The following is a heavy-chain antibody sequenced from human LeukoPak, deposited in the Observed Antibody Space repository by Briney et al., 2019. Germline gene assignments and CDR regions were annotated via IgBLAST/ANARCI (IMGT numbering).Heavy chain of an antibody. Sequence: ASVKVSCKASGYTFDRYAMNWVRQAPGQGLEWMGWINTNTGNPTYAQGFTGRFVFSLDTSVSTAYLQITSLKAEDTALYYCARNPGVIIYYYYGMDVWGQGTTVTVSS. V-gene: IGHV7-4-1*02. D-gene: IGHD3-10*01. CDR3: ARNPGVIIYYYYGMDV. J-gene: IGHJ6*02. CDR1: GYTFDRYA. CDR2: INTNTGNP.